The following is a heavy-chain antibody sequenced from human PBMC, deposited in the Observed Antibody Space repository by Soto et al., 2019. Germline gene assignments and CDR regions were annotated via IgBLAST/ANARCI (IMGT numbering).Heavy chain of an antibody. Sequence: PGGSLRLSCAASGFTFSSYWMSWVRQAPGKGLEWIGSIYYSGSTYYNPSLKSRVTISVDTSKNQFSLKLSSVTAADTAVYYCARLPLDCSSTSCYAGNFDYWGQGTLVTVSS. J-gene: IGHJ4*02. D-gene: IGHD2-2*01. CDR1: GFTFSSYW. V-gene: IGHV4-39*01. CDR3: ARLPLDCSSTSCYAGNFDY. CDR2: IYYSGST.